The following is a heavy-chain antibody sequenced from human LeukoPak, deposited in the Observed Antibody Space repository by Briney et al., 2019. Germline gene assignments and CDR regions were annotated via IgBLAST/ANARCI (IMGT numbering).Heavy chain of an antibody. J-gene: IGHJ6*04. V-gene: IGHV4-4*02. CDR2: IYHSGST. Sequence: SGTLSLTCAVSGGSISSSNWWSWVRQPPGKGLEWIGEIYHSGSTNYNPSLKSRVTISVDKSKNQFSLKLCSVTAADTAVYYCARDLKGDTAMAPARYYYYGMDVWGKGTTVTVSS. CDR1: GGSISSSNW. D-gene: IGHD5-18*01. CDR3: ARDLKGDTAMAPARYYYYGMDV.